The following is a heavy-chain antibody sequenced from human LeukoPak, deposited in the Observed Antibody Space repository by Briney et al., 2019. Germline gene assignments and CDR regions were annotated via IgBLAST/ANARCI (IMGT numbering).Heavy chain of an antibody. V-gene: IGHV1-3*01. J-gene: IGHJ4*02. D-gene: IGHD5-18*01. Sequence: ASVKVSCKASGYTFTSYAMHWVRQAPGQRLEWMGWINAGNGNTKYSQKFQGRVTITRDTSASTAYMELSSLRSEDTAVYYCAGFVDTEYYFDYWGQGTLVTVSS. CDR2: INAGNGNT. CDR1: GYTFTSYA. CDR3: AGFVDTEYYFDY.